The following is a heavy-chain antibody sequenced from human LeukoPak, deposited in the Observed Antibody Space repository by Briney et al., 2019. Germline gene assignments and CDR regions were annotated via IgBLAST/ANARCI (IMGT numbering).Heavy chain of an antibody. J-gene: IGHJ4*02. CDR1: GGSISGYY. D-gene: IGHD3-22*01. CDR3: ARMYYYDSSDYYFESPTGRDY. V-gene: IGHV4-59*01. Sequence: SETLSLTCTVSGGSISGYYWSWIRQPPGKGLEWIGYIYYSGSTNYNPSLKSRVTISVDTSKNQFSLKLSSVTAADTAVYYCARMYYYDSSDYYFESPTGRDYWGQGALVTVSS. CDR2: IYYSGST.